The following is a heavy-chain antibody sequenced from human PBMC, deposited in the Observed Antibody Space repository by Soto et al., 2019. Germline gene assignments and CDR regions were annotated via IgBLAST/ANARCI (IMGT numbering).Heavy chain of an antibody. Sequence: SETLSLTCTVSRGSISTFYWSWIRQPPGKGLERIGYVYYNGNTDYNPSLKSRVTISLDSSKNQFSLRLSSVTAADTAVYYCARSFSNTGYFYYGMDVWGQGTTVTVSS. D-gene: IGHD4-4*01. CDR3: ARSFSNTGYFYYGMDV. CDR2: VYYNGNT. V-gene: IGHV4-59*01. J-gene: IGHJ6*02. CDR1: RGSISTFY.